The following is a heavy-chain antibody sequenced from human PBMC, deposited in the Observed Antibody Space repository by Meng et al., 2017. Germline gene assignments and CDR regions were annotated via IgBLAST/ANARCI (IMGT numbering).Heavy chain of an antibody. D-gene: IGHD4-11*01. J-gene: IGHJ5*02. CDR2: IYYSGST. Sequence: SETLSLTCTVSGGSISSYYWSWIRQPPGKGLEWIGYIYYSGSTNYNPSLKSRVTISVDTSKNQFSLKLSSVNAADTAVYYCARAPFHDYSNYIGGNSMWFDPWGQGTLVTVSS. CDR1: GGSISSYY. V-gene: IGHV4-59*01. CDR3: ARAPFHDYSNYIGGNSMWFDP.